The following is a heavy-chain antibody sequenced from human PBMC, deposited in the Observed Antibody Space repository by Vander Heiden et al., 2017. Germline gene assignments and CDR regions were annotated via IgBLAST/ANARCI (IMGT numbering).Heavy chain of an antibody. Sequence: EVQLVESGGGLVKPGGSLRLSCAVSGLTLPNAWMNWVRQAPGKGLEWVGRNKSKAEGGATDYAAPVKGRFTISRDDSENTVYLQMNSLKSEDTAVYYCTTGGSYSAFDIWGRGTMVTVSS. J-gene: IGHJ3*02. CDR3: TTGGSYSAFDI. CDR1: GLTLPNAW. D-gene: IGHD1-26*01. V-gene: IGHV3-15*07. CDR2: NKSKAEGGAT.